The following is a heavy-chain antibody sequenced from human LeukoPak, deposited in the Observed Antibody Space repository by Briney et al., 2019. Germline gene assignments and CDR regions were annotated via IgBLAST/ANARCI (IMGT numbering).Heavy chain of an antibody. Sequence: SETLSLTCTVSGGSISSSPYYWGWIRQPPGKGLEWIGSMYYSESSYYNPSLKSRVTISVDTSNNQFSLRLRSVTAADTAIYYYQCYEGVAGALYGMDVWGQGTTVTVSS. CDR1: GGSISSSPYY. CDR2: MYYSESS. J-gene: IGHJ6*02. V-gene: IGHV4-39*01. D-gene: IGHD6-19*01. CDR3: QCYEGVAGALYGMDV.